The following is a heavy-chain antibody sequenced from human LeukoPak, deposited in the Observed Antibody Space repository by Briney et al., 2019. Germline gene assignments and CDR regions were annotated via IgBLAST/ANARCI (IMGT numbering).Heavy chain of an antibody. D-gene: IGHD6-13*01. CDR2: ISGSTGST. V-gene: IGHV3-23*01. CDR1: GFPFSSDA. J-gene: IGHJ4*02. Sequence: PGGSLRLSCAGSGFPFSSDAMNWVRQAPGKGLEWVASISGSTGSTQYADSVKGRFTVSRDNSKNALYLQMNSLRADDTAVYYCAKPPPRIAAAGTDYWGQGTLVTVSS. CDR3: AKPPPRIAAAGTDY.